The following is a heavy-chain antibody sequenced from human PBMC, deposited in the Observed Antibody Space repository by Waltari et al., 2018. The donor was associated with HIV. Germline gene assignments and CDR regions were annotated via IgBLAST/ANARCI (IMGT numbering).Heavy chain of an antibody. J-gene: IGHJ3*01. CDR3: ARVLIGADNSFDF. V-gene: IGHV5-51*01. Sequence: EVQLVQSGPEVKKPGEAAKVSCRISGYNFGSYWIGWVRQMSGKGLEWMGIIYPGDSETRYNPSVQGKVTISADTSINTAYLQWHRLQASDTAVYYCARVLIGADNSFDFWGQGTMVTVSS. D-gene: IGHD2-21*01. CDR1: GYNFGSYW. CDR2: IYPGDSET.